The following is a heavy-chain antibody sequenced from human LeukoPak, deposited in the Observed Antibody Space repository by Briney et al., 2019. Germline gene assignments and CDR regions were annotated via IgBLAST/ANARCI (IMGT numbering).Heavy chain of an antibody. V-gene: IGHV3-30*02. CDR1: GFTFSSYG. Sequence: GGSLRLSCAASGFTFSSYGMHWVRQAPGKGLEWVAFIRYDGSNKYYADSVKGRFTISRDNSKNTLYLQMNSLRAEDTAVYYCASAGDSSGYYRNTLDYWGQGTLVTVSS. CDR2: IRYDGSNK. CDR3: ASAGDSSGYYRNTLDY. D-gene: IGHD3-22*01. J-gene: IGHJ4*02.